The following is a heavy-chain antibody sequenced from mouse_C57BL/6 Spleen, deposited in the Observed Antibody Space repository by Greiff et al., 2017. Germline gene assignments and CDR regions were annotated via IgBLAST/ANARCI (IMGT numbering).Heavy chain of an antibody. CDR1: GFTFSSYA. D-gene: IGHD2-2*01. J-gene: IGHJ1*03. CDR2: ISDGGSYT. CDR3: ARDQGYGYSYWYFDV. Sequence: EVNLVESGGGLVKPGGSLKLSCAASGFTFSSYAMSWVRQTPEKRLEWVATISDGGSYTYYPDNVKGRFTISRDNAKNNLYLQMSHLKSEDTAMYYCARDQGYGYSYWYFDVWGTGTTVTVSS. V-gene: IGHV5-4*01.